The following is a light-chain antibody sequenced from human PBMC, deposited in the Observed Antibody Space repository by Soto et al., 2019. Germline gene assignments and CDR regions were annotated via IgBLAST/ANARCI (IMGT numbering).Light chain of an antibody. V-gene: IGKV3-11*01. Sequence: EIVLTQSPATLSLSPGERATLSCRASQSISTSLTWYQQKPGQPPRLLIYDASNRAAGIPDRFSGSGFGTDFTLTISSLEPEDFAVYYCQQRTNWPPWTFGQGTKVEIK. J-gene: IGKJ1*01. CDR1: QSISTS. CDR3: QQRTNWPPWT. CDR2: DAS.